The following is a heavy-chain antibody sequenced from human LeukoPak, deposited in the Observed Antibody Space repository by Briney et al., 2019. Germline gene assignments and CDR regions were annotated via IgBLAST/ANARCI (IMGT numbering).Heavy chain of an antibody. CDR3: AREKGHDNFFDP. CDR1: EYTFTSDY. J-gene: IGHJ5*02. V-gene: IGHV1-46*01. CDR2: ISPNGGST. Sequence: VASVKVSCKASEYTFTSDYMHWVRQAPGQGLEWMGIISPNGGSTNYAQKFQGRVTMTRNMSTSTVYMELSSLRSDDTAVYYCAREKGHDNFFDPWGQGTLVTVSS. D-gene: IGHD3-22*01.